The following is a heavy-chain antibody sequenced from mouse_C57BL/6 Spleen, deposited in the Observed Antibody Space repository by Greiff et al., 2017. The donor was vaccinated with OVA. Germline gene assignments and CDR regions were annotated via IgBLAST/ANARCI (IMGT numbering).Heavy chain of an antibody. J-gene: IGHJ3*01. CDR1: GYTFTDYE. CDR2: IDPETGGT. V-gene: IGHV1-15*01. CDR3: TSLPTAVPFAY. D-gene: IGHD1-1*01. Sequence: VQLQQSGAELVRPGASVTLSCKASGYTFTDYEMHWVKQTPVHGLEWIGAIDPETGGTAYNQKFKGKAILTADKSSSTAYMELRSLTSEDSAVYYCTSLPTAVPFAYWGQGTLVTVSA.